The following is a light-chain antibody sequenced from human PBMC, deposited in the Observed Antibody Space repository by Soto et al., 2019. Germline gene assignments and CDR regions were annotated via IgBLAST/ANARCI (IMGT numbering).Light chain of an antibody. CDR1: SSDVGGYNY. V-gene: IGLV2-14*01. CDR3: SSYTSSSTLLYV. CDR2: EVS. Sequence: SALTQPASVSVSPGQSITSSCTGTSSDVGGYNYVSWYQQHPGKAPKLMIYEVSNRPSGVSNRFSGSKSGNTASLTISGLQAEDEADYYCSSYTSSSTLLYVFGTGTKVTVL. J-gene: IGLJ1*01.